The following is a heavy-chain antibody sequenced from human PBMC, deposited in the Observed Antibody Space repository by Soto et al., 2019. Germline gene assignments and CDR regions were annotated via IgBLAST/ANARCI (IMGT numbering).Heavy chain of an antibody. D-gene: IGHD3-22*01. CDR2: ISGSGGST. CDR3: ASSGYHYAGFDY. CDR1: GCTFSSYA. Sequence: EVQLLESGGGLVQPGGSLRLSCAASGCTFSSYAMSWVRQAPGKGLEWVSAISGSGGSTYYADSVKGRFTISRDNSKNTLYLQMNSLRAEDTAVYYCASSGYHYAGFDYWGQGTLVTVSS. V-gene: IGHV3-23*01. J-gene: IGHJ4*02.